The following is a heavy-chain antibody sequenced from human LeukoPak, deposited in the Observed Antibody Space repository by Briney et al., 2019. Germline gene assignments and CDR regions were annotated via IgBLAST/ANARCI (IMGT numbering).Heavy chain of an antibody. Sequence: SETLSLTCTVSAGSLSSGGHYWAWIRQFPGKGLESIGFIHHSGRSRHNPSLKDRVAISVDTSRKQFALKLSSVTAADTAMYYCARGGDRFGGFYFDYWGQGIQVIVSS. CDR2: IHHSGRS. CDR1: AGSLSSGGHY. J-gene: IGHJ4*02. CDR3: ARGGDRFGGFYFDY. V-gene: IGHV4-31*03. D-gene: IGHD5-24*01.